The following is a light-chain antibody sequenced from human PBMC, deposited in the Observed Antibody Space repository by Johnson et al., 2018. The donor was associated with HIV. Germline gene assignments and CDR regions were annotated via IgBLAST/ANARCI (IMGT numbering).Light chain of an antibody. Sequence: QSVLTQPPSVSAAPGQKVTISCSGSSSNIGNNYVSWYQQLPGTAPKLLIYENNKRPSGIPDRFSGYKSGTSATLGITGLQTGDAADYYCGTWDSSLSAVYVFGTGTKVTVL. CDR1: SSNIGNNY. V-gene: IGLV1-51*02. CDR2: ENN. CDR3: GTWDSSLSAVYV. J-gene: IGLJ1*01.